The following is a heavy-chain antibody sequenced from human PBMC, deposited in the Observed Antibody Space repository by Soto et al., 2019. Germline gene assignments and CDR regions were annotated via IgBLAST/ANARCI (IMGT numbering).Heavy chain of an antibody. J-gene: IGHJ4*02. CDR3: ARDLGHFDRGGTYFDY. D-gene: IGHD3-10*02. CDR2: IWYDGSNK. V-gene: IGHV3-33*01. Sequence: QVQLVESGGGVVQPGRSLRLSCTTSGFTFSNYGFHWARQAPGKGLEWVAVIWYDGSNKYYTESVKGRFTISRDDSKNTLYLHMNSLRAEDTAVYYCARDLGHFDRGGTYFDYWGQGALGTVSA. CDR1: GFTFSNYG.